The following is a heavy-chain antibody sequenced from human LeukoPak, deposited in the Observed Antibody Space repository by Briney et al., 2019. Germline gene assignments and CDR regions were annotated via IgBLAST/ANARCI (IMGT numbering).Heavy chain of an antibody. CDR3: ARTVTYTQTKYFQH. CDR1: GFTFSSYW. CDR2: IKQDGSEK. Sequence: GGSLRLSCAASGFTFSSYWMSWVRQAPGKGLEWVANIKQDGSEKYYVDSVKGRFTISRDNAKNSLYLQMNSLRAEDTAVYYCARTVTYTQTKYFQHWGQGTLVTVSS. J-gene: IGHJ1*01. V-gene: IGHV3-7*04. D-gene: IGHD4-17*01.